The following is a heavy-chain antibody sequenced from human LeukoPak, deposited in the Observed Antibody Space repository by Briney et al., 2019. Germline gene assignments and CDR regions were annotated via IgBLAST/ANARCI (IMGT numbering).Heavy chain of an antibody. CDR2: IWYDGSNK. CDR3: ARDGQQLAPYTMDV. J-gene: IGHJ6*02. CDR1: GFSFRCHA. V-gene: IGHV3-33*01. D-gene: IGHD6-13*01. Sequence: GGSLRLSCAASGFSFRCHAMHWVRQAPGKGLEWVAQIWYDGSNKYYTDSVKGRFTISRDNSESTLYLQMNSLRAEDTAAYYCARDGQQLAPYTMDVWGQGTTVTVSS.